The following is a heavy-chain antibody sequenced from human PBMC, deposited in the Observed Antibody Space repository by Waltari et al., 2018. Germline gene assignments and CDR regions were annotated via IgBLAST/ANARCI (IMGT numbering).Heavy chain of an antibody. D-gene: IGHD3-10*01. CDR3: ARGGKDGSWDY. CDR2: IKQGGSEK. CDR1: GFSFSDYW. V-gene: IGHV3-7*01. J-gene: IGHJ4*02. Sequence: EVRLVESGGGLVQPGGSLRLSCATSGFSFSDYWMSWVRQAPGKGLGWVAHIKQGGSEKFYVDSVKGRFTISRDDADNSLFLQMDSLRADDTAVYYCARGGKDGSWDYWGQGTLVPVSP.